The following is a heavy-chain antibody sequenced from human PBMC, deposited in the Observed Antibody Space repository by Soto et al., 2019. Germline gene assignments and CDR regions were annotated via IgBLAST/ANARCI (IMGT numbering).Heavy chain of an antibody. CDR1: GFLVNSAY. J-gene: IGHJ4*02. Sequence: EVQLVESGGGLIPPGGSLRPSCAASGFLVNSAYMTWVRQAPGTGLEWLSMINSDGSTIYAESVKGRFTISTDNSKNRLDLQMNSLRAEDTAMYYCARSGYSFAWGYWGQGTLVIVTS. D-gene: IGHD5-18*01. CDR3: ARSGYSFAWGY. V-gene: IGHV3-53*01. CDR2: INSDGST.